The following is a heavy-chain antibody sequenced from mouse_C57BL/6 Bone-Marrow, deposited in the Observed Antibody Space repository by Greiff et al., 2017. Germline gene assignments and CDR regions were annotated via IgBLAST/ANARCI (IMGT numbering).Heavy chain of an antibody. J-gene: IGHJ4*01. D-gene: IGHD1-1*01. CDR3: ARCITTVVDTRAMDN. V-gene: IGHV1-64*01. CDR2: IHPNSGST. CDR1: GYTFTSYW. Sequence: QVQLQQPGAELVKPGASVTLSCKASGYTFTSYWMHWVKQRPGQGLEWIGMIHPNSGSTNYNEQFKSKATLTVDQSSSTAYMQLSSLTSEDYAVYYCARCITTVVDTRAMDNWGQRNSDTASS.